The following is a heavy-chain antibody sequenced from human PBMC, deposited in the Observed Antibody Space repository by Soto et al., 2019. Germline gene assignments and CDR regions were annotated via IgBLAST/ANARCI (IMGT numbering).Heavy chain of an antibody. CDR2: ISAYNGNT. V-gene: IGHV1-18*04. CDR1: GYTFTSYG. Sequence: VQLVQSGAEVKKPGASVKVSCKAPGYTFTSYGISWVRQAPGQVLEGMGWISAYNGNTNYAPKLQGRVTMTTDTSTSKAYMERRSRRSDDTALYYCAIDSRRYCSGGSCFHFDPLGQGTLVTVSS. J-gene: IGHJ5*02. D-gene: IGHD2-15*01. CDR3: AIDSRRYCSGGSCFHFDP.